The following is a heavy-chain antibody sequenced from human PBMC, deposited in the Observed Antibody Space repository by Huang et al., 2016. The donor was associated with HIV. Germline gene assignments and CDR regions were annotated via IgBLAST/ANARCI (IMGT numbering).Heavy chain of an antibody. V-gene: IGHV3-23*01. CDR1: GFTFRSYA. CDR2: MSGCGGST. J-gene: IGHJ4*02. Sequence: EVQLLESGGGLVQPGGSLRLSCAASGFTFRSYAMSWVRQAPGKGLEWVSVMSGCGGSTYYADSVKGRFTISRDNTKNTLYLQMNSLRAEDAAVYYCAKDPYSSSWFDHFDYWGQGTLVTVSS. D-gene: IGHD6-13*01. CDR3: AKDPYSSSWFDHFDY.